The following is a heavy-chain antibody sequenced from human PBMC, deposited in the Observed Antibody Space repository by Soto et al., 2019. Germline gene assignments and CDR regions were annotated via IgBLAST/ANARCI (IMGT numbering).Heavy chain of an antibody. CDR2: ISDTGST. CDR3: ARDDYYDV. Sequence: QVQLQESGPGLVKPSETLPLTCTVSGGSISDYYWIWIRQPPGKGLERIGYISDTGSTNYSPSLKSRVTRPVDTSKNQFSLKLSSVTTADTAVYYCARDDYYDVWGQGTMVTVSS. V-gene: IGHV4-59*01. D-gene: IGHD3-22*01. CDR1: GGSISDYY. J-gene: IGHJ3*01.